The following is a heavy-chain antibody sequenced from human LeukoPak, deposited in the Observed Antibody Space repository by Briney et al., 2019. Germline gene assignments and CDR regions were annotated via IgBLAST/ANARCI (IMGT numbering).Heavy chain of an antibody. CDR1: GRTFSSYA. D-gene: IGHD2-2*03. V-gene: IGHV1-69*05. J-gene: IGHJ3*02. Sequence: ASVNVSCKASGRTFSSYAISWVRHAPGQGLECMGGIIPIFGTANYAQKFQGRVTITTDESTSTAYMELSSLRSEDTAVYYCARVGYCSSTSCRRFNDAFDIWGQGTMVTVSS. CDR3: ARVGYCSSTSCRRFNDAFDI. CDR2: IIPIFGTA.